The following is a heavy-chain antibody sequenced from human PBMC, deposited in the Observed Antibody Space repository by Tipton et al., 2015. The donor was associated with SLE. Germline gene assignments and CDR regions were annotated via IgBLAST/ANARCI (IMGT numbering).Heavy chain of an antibody. CDR2: ISYTETT. Sequence: TLSLTCTVSGGSISGYHWSWLRKPPGKGLEWIGYISYTETTKYNPYLASRVIISVYTSTNQFSLRLSSVTAADTAMYYCERHVGGAYYYAMDVWGQGTTVIISS. CDR3: ERHVGGAYYYAMDV. D-gene: IGHD2-15*01. J-gene: IGHJ6*02. CDR1: GGSISGYH. V-gene: IGHV4-59*08.